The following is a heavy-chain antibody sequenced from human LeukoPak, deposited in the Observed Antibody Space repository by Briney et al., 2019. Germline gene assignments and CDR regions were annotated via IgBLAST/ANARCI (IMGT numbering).Heavy chain of an antibody. V-gene: IGHV3-7*01. CDR3: ARHNYDFWSVYMDV. J-gene: IGHJ6*03. D-gene: IGHD3-3*01. Sequence: GGSLRLSCAASGFTFSSYWMSWVRQAPGKGLEWLANIKQDGSERYYVDSVKGRFTISRDNAKNSLYLQMNSLRAEDTAVYYCARHNYDFWSVYMDVWGKGTTVTVSS. CDR2: IKQDGSER. CDR1: GFTFSSYW.